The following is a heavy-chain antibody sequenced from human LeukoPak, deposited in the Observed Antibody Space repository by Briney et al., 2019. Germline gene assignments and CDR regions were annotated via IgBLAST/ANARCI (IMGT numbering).Heavy chain of an antibody. CDR2: ISYDGSNK. Sequence: GGSLRLSCAASGFTFSSYGMHWVRQAPGKGLEWVAVISYDGSNKYYADSVKGRLTISRDNSKNTLYLQMNSLRAEDTAMYYCAKGGQLWSPFDYWGQGTLVSVSS. CDR1: GFTFSSYG. D-gene: IGHD5-18*01. J-gene: IGHJ4*02. CDR3: AKGGQLWSPFDY. V-gene: IGHV3-30*18.